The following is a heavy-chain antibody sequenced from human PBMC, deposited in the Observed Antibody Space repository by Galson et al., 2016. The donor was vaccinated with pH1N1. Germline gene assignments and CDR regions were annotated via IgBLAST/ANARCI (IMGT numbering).Heavy chain of an antibody. D-gene: IGHD1-26*01. V-gene: IGHV1-18*04. CDR1: GYTFTGHY. J-gene: IGHJ6*02. CDR3: ARMDLIVGASTGAGDYYGMDV. Sequence: SVKVSCKASGYTFTGHYMHWVRQAPGRGLEWMGWISPYNGNTNYAQKFQGRVSMTTDTSSSIVYMELRSLRPDDTAVYFCARMDLIVGASTGAGDYYGMDVWGQGTTVTVSS. CDR2: ISPYNGNT.